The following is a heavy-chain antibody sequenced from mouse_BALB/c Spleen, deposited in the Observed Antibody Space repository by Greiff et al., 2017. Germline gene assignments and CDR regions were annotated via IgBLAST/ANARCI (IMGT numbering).Heavy chain of an antibody. J-gene: IGHJ4*01. CDR1: GYTFTSYT. Sequence: VQLQESGAELARPGASVKMSCKASGYTFTSYTMHWVKQRPGQGLEWIGYINPSSGYTNYNQKFKDKATLTADKSSSTAYMQLSSLTSEDSAVYYCARLYDGYYGSMDYWGQGTSVTVSS. D-gene: IGHD2-3*01. CDR2: INPSSGYT. CDR3: ARLYDGYYGSMDY. V-gene: IGHV1-4*01.